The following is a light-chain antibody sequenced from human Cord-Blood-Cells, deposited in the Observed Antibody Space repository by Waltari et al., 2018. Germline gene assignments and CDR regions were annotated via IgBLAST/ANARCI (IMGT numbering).Light chain of an antibody. V-gene: IGKV3-11*01. J-gene: IGKJ1*01. CDR3: QQYNSYST. CDR1: QSVSSY. CDR2: DAS. Sequence: EIVLPQSPATLSLSPGERATLSCRASQSVSSYLAWYQQKPGQAPRLLIYDASNRATGIPSRFSGSGSGTEFTLTISSLQPDDFATYYCQQYNSYSTFGQGTKVEIK.